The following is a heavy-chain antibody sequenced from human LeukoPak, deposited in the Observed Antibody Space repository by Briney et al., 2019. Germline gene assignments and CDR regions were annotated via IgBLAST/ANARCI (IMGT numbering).Heavy chain of an antibody. D-gene: IGHD5-24*01. CDR2: IYSGGST. CDR3: ARDLDGYIDY. J-gene: IGHJ4*02. V-gene: IGHV3-66*02. CDR1: RFTVSSNY. Sequence: PGGSLRLSCAASRFTVSSNYMSWVRQAPGKGLEWVSVIYSGGSTSYADSVKGRFAISRDNSKNTLYLQMNSLRAEDTAVYYCARDLDGYIDYWGQGTLVTV.